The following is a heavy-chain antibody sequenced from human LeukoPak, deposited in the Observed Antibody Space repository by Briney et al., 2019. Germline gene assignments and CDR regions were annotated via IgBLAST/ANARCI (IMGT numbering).Heavy chain of an antibody. D-gene: IGHD3-22*01. CDR2: IRSKANSYAT. V-gene: IGHV3-73*01. J-gene: IGHJ4*02. CDR3: TRPTSDSSSSRFDY. CDR1: GFTFSGSA. Sequence: PGGSLRLSCAVSGFTFSGSAMHWVRQASGKGLEWVGRIRSKANSYATAYAASVKGKFTISRDDSKNTAYLQMNSLKAEDTAVYYCTRPTSDSSSSRFDYWGQGTLVTVSS.